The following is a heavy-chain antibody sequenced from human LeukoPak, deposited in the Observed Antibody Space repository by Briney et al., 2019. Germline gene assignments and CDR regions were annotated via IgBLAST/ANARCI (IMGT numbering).Heavy chain of an antibody. J-gene: IGHJ4*02. CDR2: INFDGSST. CDR1: GFTFSSYW. CDR3: ARGYINYVNY. D-gene: IGHD4-11*01. V-gene: IGHV3-74*01. Sequence: PVGSLRLSCAASGFTFSSYWMHWVRQVPGKGLVWVSRINFDGSSTTYADSVKGRFTISRDNAKNTLYLQVNSLRAEDTAVYFCARGYINYVNYWGQGPLLTVSS.